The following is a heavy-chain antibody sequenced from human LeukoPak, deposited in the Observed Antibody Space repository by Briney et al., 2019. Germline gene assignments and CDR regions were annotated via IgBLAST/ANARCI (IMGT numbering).Heavy chain of an antibody. V-gene: IGHV1-8*02. Sequence: ASVKVSCKASGHTFTSYGISWSRPAPGQGLEWMGWVNPNSGNTAYAQKFQGRVTMTRNTSITTAYMELSSLRSEDTAVYYCAIKLSSGGYWGQGTLVTVSS. J-gene: IGHJ4*02. CDR2: VNPNSGNT. CDR3: AIKLSSGGY. D-gene: IGHD1-7*01. CDR1: GHTFTSYG.